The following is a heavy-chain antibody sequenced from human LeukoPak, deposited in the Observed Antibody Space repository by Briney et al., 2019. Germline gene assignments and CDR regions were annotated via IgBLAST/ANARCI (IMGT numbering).Heavy chain of an antibody. V-gene: IGHV3-7*01. CDR3: ARDQGRVAVAPDY. D-gene: IGHD6-19*01. CDR2: IKQDGSEK. Sequence: GGSLRLSCAASGFTFSSYAMSWVRQAPGKGLEWVANIKQDGSEKYYVDSVKGRFTISRDNAKNSLYLQMNSLKAEDTAVYYCARDQGRVAVAPDYWGQGTLVTVSS. J-gene: IGHJ4*02. CDR1: GFTFSSYA.